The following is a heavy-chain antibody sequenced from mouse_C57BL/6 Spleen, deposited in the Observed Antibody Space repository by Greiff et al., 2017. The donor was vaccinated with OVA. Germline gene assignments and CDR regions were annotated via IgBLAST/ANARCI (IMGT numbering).Heavy chain of an antibody. J-gene: IGHJ1*03. CDR2: INPSNGGT. D-gene: IGHD1-1*01. CDR1: GYTFTSYW. Sequence: VQLQQPGTELVKPGASVKLSCKASGYTFTSYWMHWVKQRPGQGLEWIGNINPSNGGTNYNEKFKSKATLTVDKSSSTAYMQLSSLPSEDSTVYYGARSHTTVVPYWYFDVWGTGTTVTVSS. CDR3: ARSHTTVVPYWYFDV. V-gene: IGHV1-53*01.